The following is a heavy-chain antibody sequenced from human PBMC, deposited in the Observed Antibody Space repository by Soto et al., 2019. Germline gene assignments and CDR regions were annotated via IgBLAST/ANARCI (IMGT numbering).Heavy chain of an antibody. CDR2: ISSDSRTI. V-gene: IGHV3-48*02. CDR1: GFSLSDYT. Sequence: GGSLRLSCVASGFSLSDYTVNWVRQAPGKGLEWVSFISSDSRTIYYADSVEGRFTVSRDNARNSVSLQMDSLRDEDAAVYYCARIKLVEWFFINVDVYDMDVWGQGTPVTVSS. J-gene: IGHJ6*02. CDR3: ARIKLVEWFFINVDVYDMDV. D-gene: IGHD3-3*01.